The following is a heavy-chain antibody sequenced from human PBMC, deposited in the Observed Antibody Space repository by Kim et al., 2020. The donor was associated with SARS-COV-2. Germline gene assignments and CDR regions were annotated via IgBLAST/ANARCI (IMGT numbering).Heavy chain of an antibody. V-gene: IGHV4-38-2*02. D-gene: IGHD5-18*01. J-gene: IGHJ4*02. Sequence: SETLSLTCTVSGYSISSGYYWGWIRQPPGKGLEWIGSIYHSGSTYYNPSLKSRVTISVDTSKNQFSLKLSSVTAADTAVYYCARGGGGHTAMTVGSIDYWGQGTLVTVSS. CDR1: GYSISSGYY. CDR2: IYHSGST. CDR3: ARGGGGHTAMTVGSIDY.